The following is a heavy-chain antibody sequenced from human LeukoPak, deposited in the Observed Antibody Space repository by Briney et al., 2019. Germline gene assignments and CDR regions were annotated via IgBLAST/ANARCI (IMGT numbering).Heavy chain of an antibody. V-gene: IGHV4-34*01. Sequence: PSETLSLTCAVYGGSFSGYYWSWIRQPPGKGLEWIGEINHSGSTNHNPSLKSRVTISVDTSKNQFSLKLSSVTAADTAVYYCARLMTTRLYYYYYMDVWGKGTTVTVSS. CDR3: ARLMTTRLYYYYYMDV. D-gene: IGHD4-11*01. CDR2: INHSGST. J-gene: IGHJ6*03. CDR1: GGSFSGYY.